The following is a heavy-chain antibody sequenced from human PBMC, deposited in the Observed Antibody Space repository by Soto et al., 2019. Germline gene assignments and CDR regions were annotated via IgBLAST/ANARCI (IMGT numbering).Heavy chain of an antibody. D-gene: IGHD2-8*02. CDR1: GFTFSNYV. CDR2: MSGNGRRV. V-gene: IGHV3-23*01. CDR3: VKDPVSGGTGGAWFDY. Sequence: EVQLLESGGGLVQPGGSLRLSCAVSGFTFSNYVMTWVRQAPGKGLEWVSLMSGNGRRVLYADSVRGRFTISRDNSKHTLYLQMNSLRLEDTAVYYCVKDPVSGGTGGAWFDYWGQGTLVTVSS. J-gene: IGHJ4*02.